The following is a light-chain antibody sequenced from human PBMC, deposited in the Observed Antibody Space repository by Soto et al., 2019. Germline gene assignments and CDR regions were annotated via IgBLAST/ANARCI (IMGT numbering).Light chain of an antibody. V-gene: IGKV3-11*01. Sequence: EILLSQSPVTLSLSPGERATLSSRASQSVSSYLACYQQKPGQAPRLIIYDASNRATGIPARFSGGGAGTEFTLTINNLEPEDFATYYCQQRSNWPPITFGQGTRLEIK. J-gene: IGKJ5*01. CDR1: QSVSSY. CDR3: QQRSNWPPIT. CDR2: DAS.